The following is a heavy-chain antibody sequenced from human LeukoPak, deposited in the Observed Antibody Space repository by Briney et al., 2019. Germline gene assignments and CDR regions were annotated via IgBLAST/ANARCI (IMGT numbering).Heavy chain of an antibody. V-gene: IGHV3-23*01. Sequence: GGSLSLSCAASGFTFSSYAMSWVRQAPGKGLEWVSAISGSGGSTYYADSVKGRFTISRDNSKNTLYLQMNSLRAEDTAVYYCAKGPGYSYGYCYWGQGTLVTVSS. CDR1: GFTFSSYA. CDR2: ISGSGGST. D-gene: IGHD5-18*01. J-gene: IGHJ4*02. CDR3: AKGPGYSYGYCY.